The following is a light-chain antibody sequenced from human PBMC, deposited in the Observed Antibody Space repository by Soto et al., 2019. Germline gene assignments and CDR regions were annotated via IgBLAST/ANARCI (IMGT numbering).Light chain of an antibody. CDR3: AAWDDSLNGWG. CDR1: SSNIGSNT. CDR2: SNN. Sequence: QAVVTQPPSASGTPGQRVTISCSGSSSNIGSNTVNWYQQLPGTAPKLLIYSNNQRPSGVPDRFTGYKSGTSASPAISGLQSWDEADYYRAAWDDSLNGWGFGRGTKVTVL. J-gene: IGLJ3*02. V-gene: IGLV1-44*01.